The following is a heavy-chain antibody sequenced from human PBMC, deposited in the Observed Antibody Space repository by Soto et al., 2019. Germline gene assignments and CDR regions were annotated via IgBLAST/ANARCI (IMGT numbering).Heavy chain of an antibody. CDR2: INAGNGNT. CDR3: ARGGGWYVWFDP. J-gene: IGHJ5*02. V-gene: IGHV1-3*01. Sequence: GASVKVSCKASGYTFTGYYMHWVRQAPGQRLEWMGWINAGNGNTKYSQKFQGRVTITRDTSASTAYMELSSLRSEDTAVYYCARGGGWYVWFDPWGQGTLVTVSS. D-gene: IGHD6-19*01. CDR1: GYTFTGYY.